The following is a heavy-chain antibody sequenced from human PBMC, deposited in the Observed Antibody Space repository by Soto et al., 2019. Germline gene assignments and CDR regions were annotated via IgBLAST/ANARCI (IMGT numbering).Heavy chain of an antibody. D-gene: IGHD2-2*01. CDR3: ARVYCSSTSCYYYYGMDV. CDR2: INHSGST. CDR1: GGSFSGYY. J-gene: IGHJ6*02. V-gene: IGHV4-34*01. Sequence: QVQLQQWGAGLLKPSETLSLTCAVYGGSFSGYYWSWIRQPPGNGLEWIGEINHSGSTNYNPSLKSRVTISVDTSKNQFSLKLSSVTAADTAVYYCARVYCSSTSCYYYYGMDVWGQGTTVTVSS.